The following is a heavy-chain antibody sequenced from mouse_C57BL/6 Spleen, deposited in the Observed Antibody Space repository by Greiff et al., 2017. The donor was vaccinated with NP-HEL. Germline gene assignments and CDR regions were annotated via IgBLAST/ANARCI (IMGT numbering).Heavy chain of an antibody. CDR1: GYAFSSSW. J-gene: IGHJ4*01. CDR3: ARGSYDGYLDY. D-gene: IGHD2-3*01. Sequence: QVQLQQSGPELVKPGASVKISCKASGYAFSSSWMNWVKQRPGKGLEWIGRIYPGDGDTNYNGKFKGKATLTADKSSSTAYMQLSSLTSEDSAVYFCARGSYDGYLDYWGQGTSVTVSS. CDR2: IYPGDGDT. V-gene: IGHV1-82*01.